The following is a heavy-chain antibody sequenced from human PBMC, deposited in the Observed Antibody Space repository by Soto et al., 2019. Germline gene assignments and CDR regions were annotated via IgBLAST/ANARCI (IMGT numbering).Heavy chain of an antibody. CDR2: ISGSGGST. V-gene: IGHV3-23*01. Sequence: GGSLRLPWAAAGFTFSSYAMSWVRQAQRKGLEWVSVISGSGGSTYYADSVKGRFTISRDNSKNTLYLQMNSLRAEDTAVYYCAKDFGGGWYGTAIYYFASWGKGTLVTVSS. CDR1: GFTFSSYA. D-gene: IGHD6-19*01. J-gene: IGHJ4*02. CDR3: AKDFGGGWYGTAIYYFAS.